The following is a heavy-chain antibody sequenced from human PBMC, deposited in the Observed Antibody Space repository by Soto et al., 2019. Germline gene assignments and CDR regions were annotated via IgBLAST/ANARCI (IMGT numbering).Heavy chain of an antibody. D-gene: IGHD6-19*01. J-gene: IGHJ1*01. V-gene: IGHV4-39*01. CDR1: DDSICRSNYF. CDR2: IFYSGNT. CDR3: ARQLYSGDSSGSFGY. Sequence: QLQLQESGPGLVKPSETLSLTCTVSDDSICRSNYFWGWIRQPPGKGLEWIGNIFYSGNTHYNPSLKSRGTRSLDTSNHHFSLRVSSVTAAATAVYYCARQLYSGDSSGSFGYCGPGALVIVSS.